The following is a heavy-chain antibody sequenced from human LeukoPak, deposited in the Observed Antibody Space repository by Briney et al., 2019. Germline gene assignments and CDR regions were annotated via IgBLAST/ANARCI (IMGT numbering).Heavy chain of an antibody. CDR3: ARDGQYSGYGFLSNDAFDI. CDR2: IYYSGST. V-gene: IGHV4-30-4*01. Sequence: SETLSLTCTVSGGSISSGDYYWSWIRQPPGKGLEWIGYIYYSGSTYYNPSLKSRVTISVDTSKNQFSLKLSSVTAVDTAVYYCARDGQYSGYGFLSNDAFDIWGQGTMVTVSS. CDR1: GGSISSGDYY. D-gene: IGHD5-12*01. J-gene: IGHJ3*02.